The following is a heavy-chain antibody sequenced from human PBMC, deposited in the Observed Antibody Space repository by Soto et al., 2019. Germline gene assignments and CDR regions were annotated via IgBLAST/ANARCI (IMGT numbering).Heavy chain of an antibody. CDR1: GGSISSYY. D-gene: IGHD4-17*01. CDR3: ARSVTDYGDYAQDYYYYMDV. J-gene: IGHJ6*03. V-gene: IGHV4-59*01. Sequence: QVQLQESGPGLVKPSETLSLTCTVSGGSISSYYWSWIRQPPGKGLEWIGYIYYSGSTNYNPSLKSRVTISVDTSKNQFSLKLSSVTAADTAVYYCARSVTDYGDYAQDYYYYMDVWGKGTTVTVSS. CDR2: IYYSGST.